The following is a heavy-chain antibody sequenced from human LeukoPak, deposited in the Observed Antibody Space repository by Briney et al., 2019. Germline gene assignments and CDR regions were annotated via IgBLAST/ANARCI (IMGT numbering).Heavy chain of an antibody. CDR2: ANPTSGRT. CDR1: GYTFTASY. Sequence: ASVKVSCKASGYTFTASYLHWVRQAPGLGLEWMGMANPTSGRTNFAQRFRGRLTLTRDTSTSTVYMELTSLRSEDTAVYYCARGPRRGAFDIWGQGTMVTVSS. J-gene: IGHJ3*02. D-gene: IGHD3-16*01. V-gene: IGHV1-46*01. CDR3: ARGPRRGAFDI.